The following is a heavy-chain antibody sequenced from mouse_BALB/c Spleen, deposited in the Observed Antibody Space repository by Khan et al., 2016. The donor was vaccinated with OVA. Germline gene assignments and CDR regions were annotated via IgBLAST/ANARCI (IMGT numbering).Heavy chain of an antibody. V-gene: IGHV1-5*01. D-gene: IGHD4-1*01. Sequence: VQLKQSGTVLARPGASVKMSCKASGYTFTSYWMHWVKQRPGQGLEWIGDIYPGNTDTNSNQKFKGKAKLTAGTSTSTAYMELSSLTNEDSAVYYCTRRNWDVAWFAYWGQGTLVTVSA. CDR1: GYTFTSYW. CDR3: TRRNWDVAWFAY. J-gene: IGHJ3*01. CDR2: IYPGNTDT.